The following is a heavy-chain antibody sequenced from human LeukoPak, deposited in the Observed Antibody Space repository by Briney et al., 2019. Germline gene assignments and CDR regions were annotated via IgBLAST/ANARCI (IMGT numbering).Heavy chain of an antibody. J-gene: IGHJ4*02. Sequence: ASVKVSCKGSGYTFTSDYMHWVRQAPGQGLEWMGIINPSGGSTSYAQKFQGRVTMTRDTSTSTVYMELSSLRSEDTAVYYCASLVGDDGLYYWGQGTLVTVSS. D-gene: IGHD3-16*01. CDR1: GYTFTSDY. CDR3: ASLVGDDGLYY. CDR2: INPSGGST. V-gene: IGHV1-46*01.